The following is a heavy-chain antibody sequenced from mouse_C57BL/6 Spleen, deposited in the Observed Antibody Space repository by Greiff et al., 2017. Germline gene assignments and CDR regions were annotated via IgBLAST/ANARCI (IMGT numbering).Heavy chain of an antibody. V-gene: IGHV2-6-1*01. D-gene: IGHD1-1*01. Sequence: VQGVESGPGLVAPSQSLSITCTVSGFSLTSYGVHWVRQPPGKGLEWLVVIWSDGSTTYNSALKSRLSISKDNSKSQVFLKMNSLQTDDTAMYYCARHEGYYYGSRGMDYWGQGTSVTVSS. CDR2: IWSDGST. CDR3: ARHEGYYYGSRGMDY. CDR1: GFSLTSYG. J-gene: IGHJ4*01.